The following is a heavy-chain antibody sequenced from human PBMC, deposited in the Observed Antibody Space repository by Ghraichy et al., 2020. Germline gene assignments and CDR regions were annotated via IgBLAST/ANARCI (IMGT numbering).Heavy chain of an antibody. CDR2: INQDGGAK. V-gene: IGHV3-7*03. J-gene: IGHJ3*01. CDR3: ARWNRAFDV. CDR1: GFTFSTFY. D-gene: IGHD1/OR15-1a*01. Sequence: GGSLRLSCAASGFTFSTFYMSWVRQAPGKGLEWVANINQDGGAKFYVDSVEGRFTISRDNAKNSLYLQMNSLRAEDTAVYYCARWNRAFDVWGQGTMVTVSS.